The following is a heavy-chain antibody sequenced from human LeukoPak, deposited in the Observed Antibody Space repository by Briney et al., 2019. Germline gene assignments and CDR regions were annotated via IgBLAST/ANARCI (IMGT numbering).Heavy chain of an antibody. D-gene: IGHD3-22*01. J-gene: IGHJ4*02. V-gene: IGHV3-48*03. Sequence: GGSLRLSCAASGFTFNSYEMNWVRQAPGKGLEWVSYISSSGSTIYYADSVKGRFTISRDNARNSLYLQMNSLGADDTAVYYCARTMIVVTDYWGQGTLVTVSS. CDR2: ISSSGSTI. CDR3: ARTMIVVTDY. CDR1: GFTFNSYE.